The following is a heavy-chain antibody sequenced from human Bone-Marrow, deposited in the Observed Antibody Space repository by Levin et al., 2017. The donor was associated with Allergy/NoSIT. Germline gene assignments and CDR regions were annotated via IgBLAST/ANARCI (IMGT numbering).Heavy chain of an antibody. J-gene: IGHJ6*02. V-gene: IGHV1-46*01. CDR1: GYTFTSYY. CDR2: INPSGGTT. CDR3: ARECQQLAGVKRGGMDV. D-gene: IGHD6-13*01. Sequence: AASVKVSCKASGYTFTSYYMHWVRQAPGQGLEWMGIINPSGGTTSYAQKFQGRVTMTRDTSTSTVYMELSSLRSEDTAVYYCARECQQLAGVKRGGMDVWGQGTTVTVSS.